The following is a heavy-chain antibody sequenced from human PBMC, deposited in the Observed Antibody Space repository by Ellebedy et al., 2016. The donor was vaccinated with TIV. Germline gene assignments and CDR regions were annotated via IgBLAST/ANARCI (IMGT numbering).Heavy chain of an antibody. Sequence: GGSLRLSCAASGFTFSSYSMNWVRQAPRKGLEWVSYISSSSTIYYVDSVKGRFTISRDNAKNSLYLQMNSLRREDTAVYFCARTYGDYYLDYWGQGTLVTVSS. CDR2: ISSSSTI. D-gene: IGHD4-17*01. V-gene: IGHV3-48*01. CDR3: ARTYGDYYLDY. J-gene: IGHJ4*02. CDR1: GFTFSSYS.